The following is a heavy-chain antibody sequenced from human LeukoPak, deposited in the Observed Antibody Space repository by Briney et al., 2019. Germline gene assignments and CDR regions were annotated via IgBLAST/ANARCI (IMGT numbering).Heavy chain of an antibody. CDR2: ISSSSSTI. D-gene: IGHD3-10*01. V-gene: IGHV3-48*01. Sequence: GGSLRLSCAASGFTFSSYSMNWVRQAPGKGQEWVSYISSSSSTIYYADSVKGRFTISRDNAKNSLYLQMNSLRAEDTAVYYCARDLVGGPGSSWGQGTLVTVSS. CDR3: ARDLVGGPGSS. CDR1: GFTFSSYS. J-gene: IGHJ5*02.